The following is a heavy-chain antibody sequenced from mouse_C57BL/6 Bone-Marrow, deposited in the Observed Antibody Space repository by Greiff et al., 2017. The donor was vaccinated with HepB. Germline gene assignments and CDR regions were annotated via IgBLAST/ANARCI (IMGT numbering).Heavy chain of an antibody. CDR2: IDPSDSYT. V-gene: IGHV1-50*01. Sequence: QVQLQQSGAELVKPGASVKLSCKASGYTFTSYWMQWVKQRPGQGLEWIGEIDPSDSYTNYNQKFKGKATLTVDTSSSTAYMQLSSLTSEDSAVYYCARSLFITTVVATGGFAYWGQGTLVTVSA. CDR1: GYTFTSYW. D-gene: IGHD1-1*01. J-gene: IGHJ3*01. CDR3: ARSLFITTVVATGGFAY.